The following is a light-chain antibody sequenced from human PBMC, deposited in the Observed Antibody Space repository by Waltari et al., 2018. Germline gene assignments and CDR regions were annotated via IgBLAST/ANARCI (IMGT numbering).Light chain of an antibody. V-gene: IGKV2-28*01. Sequence: DIVMTPSPLSLPVTPGAPASISCRSSQSLLHSNGYNYLDWYLQKPGQSPQILIYLGSNRASGVPDRFSGSGSGTDFTLKISRVEAEDAGVYYCMEALQSVTFGQGTRLEIK. CDR2: LGS. J-gene: IGKJ5*01. CDR1: QSLLHSNGYNY. CDR3: MEALQSVT.